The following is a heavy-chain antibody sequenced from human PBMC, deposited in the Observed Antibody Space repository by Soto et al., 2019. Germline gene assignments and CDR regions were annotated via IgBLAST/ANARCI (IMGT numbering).Heavy chain of an antibody. J-gene: IGHJ6*02. V-gene: IGHV6-1*01. CDR1: GDSVSSNSAA. CDR3: ASTIIDVTWDIVVVPAAVDYYYYGMDV. CDR2: TYYRSKWYN. D-gene: IGHD2-2*01. Sequence: PSQTLSLTCAISGDSVSSNSAAWNWIRQSPSRGLEWLGRTYYRSKWYNDYAVSVKSRITINPDTSKNQFSLQLNSVTPEDTAVYYCASTIIDVTWDIVVVPAAVDYYYYGMDVWGQGTTVTVSS.